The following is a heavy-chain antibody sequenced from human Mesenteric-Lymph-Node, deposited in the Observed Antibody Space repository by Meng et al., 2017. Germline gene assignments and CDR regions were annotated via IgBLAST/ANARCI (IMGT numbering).Heavy chain of an antibody. CDR3: VYDFWSGYSSYYFDY. V-gene: IGHV1-3*01. D-gene: IGHD3-3*01. CDR2: INAGNGNT. Sequence: ASVKVSCKASGYTFTSYAMHWVRQAPGQRLEWMGWINAGNGNTKYSQKFQGRVTITRDTSASTAYMELSSLRSEDTAVYYCVYDFWSGYSSYYFDYWGQGTLVTAS. CDR1: GYTFTSYA. J-gene: IGHJ4*02.